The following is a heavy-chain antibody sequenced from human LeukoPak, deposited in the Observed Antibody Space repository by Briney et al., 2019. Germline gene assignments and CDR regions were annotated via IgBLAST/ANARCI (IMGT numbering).Heavy chain of an antibody. J-gene: IGHJ6*03. Sequence: GASVKVSCKASGGTFSSYAISWVRQAPGQGLEWMGGIIPIFGTANYAQKFQGRVTITADESTSTAYMELRSLRSDDTAVYYCARVGYYDFWSGYPYYYYYYMDVWGKGTTVTVSS. D-gene: IGHD3-3*01. CDR1: GGTFSSYA. V-gene: IGHV1-69*13. CDR2: IIPIFGTA. CDR3: ARVGYYDFWSGYPYYYYYYMDV.